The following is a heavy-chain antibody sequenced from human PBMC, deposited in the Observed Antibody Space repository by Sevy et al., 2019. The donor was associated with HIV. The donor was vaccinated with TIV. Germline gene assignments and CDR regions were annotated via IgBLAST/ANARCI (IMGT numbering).Heavy chain of an antibody. D-gene: IGHD6-19*01. V-gene: IGHV3-73*01. CDR2: IRSKANSYAT. CDR3: TRHSHSVAEGYYYYGMDV. CDR1: GFTFSGSA. Sequence: GGSLRLSCAASGFTFSGSAMHWVRQASGKGLEWVGRIRSKANSYATAYAASVKGRFTISRDDSKNTAYLQMNSLKTEDTAVYYCTRHSHSVAEGYYYYGMDVWGQGTTVTVSS. J-gene: IGHJ6*02.